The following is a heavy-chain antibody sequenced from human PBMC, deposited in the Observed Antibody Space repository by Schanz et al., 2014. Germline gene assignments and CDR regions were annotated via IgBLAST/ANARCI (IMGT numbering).Heavy chain of an antibody. J-gene: IGHJ4*02. CDR2: ISVSGDRT. D-gene: IGHD2-21*01. CDR1: GFTFSSYA. CDR3: ANHQNKGGGDCYSCLGAY. Sequence: EVQLVESGGGLVQPGGSLRLSCAASGFTFSSYAMSWVRQAPGKGLEWVSSISVSGDRTYYADSVKGRFTISRDNSKNTLHLQMNSLRAEDAAVYYCANHQNKGGGDCYSCLGAYWGQGTLVTVSS. V-gene: IGHV3-23*04.